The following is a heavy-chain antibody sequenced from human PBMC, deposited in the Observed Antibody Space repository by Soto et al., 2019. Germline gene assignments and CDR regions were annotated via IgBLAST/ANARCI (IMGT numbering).Heavy chain of an antibody. Sequence: QVQLVESGGGVVQPGRSLRLSCAASGFTFSSYGMHWVRQAPGKGLEWVAVISYDGSNKYYADSVKGRFTISRDNSKNKLYLQMNSLRAEDTAVYYCATDYSNYYYYGMDVWGQGTTVTVSS. CDR1: GFTFSSYG. D-gene: IGHD4-4*01. V-gene: IGHV3-30*03. CDR3: ATDYSNYYYYGMDV. CDR2: ISYDGSNK. J-gene: IGHJ6*02.